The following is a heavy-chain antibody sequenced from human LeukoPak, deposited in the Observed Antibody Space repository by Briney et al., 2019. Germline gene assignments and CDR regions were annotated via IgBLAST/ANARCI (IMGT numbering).Heavy chain of an antibody. CDR1: GGSISSGDYY. D-gene: IGHD2-2*02. Sequence: SETLSLTCTVSGGSISSGDYYWSWIRQPPGKGLEWIGYIYYSGSTYYNPSLKSRATISVDTSKNQFSLRLSSVTAADTAVYYWARGEVVVVPAAIWTNWFDPWGQGTLVTVSS. J-gene: IGHJ5*02. CDR3: ARGEVVVVPAAIWTNWFDP. V-gene: IGHV4-30-4*08. CDR2: IYYSGST.